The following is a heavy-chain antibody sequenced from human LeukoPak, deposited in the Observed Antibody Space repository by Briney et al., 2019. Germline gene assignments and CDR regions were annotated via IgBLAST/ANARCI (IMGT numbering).Heavy chain of an antibody. V-gene: IGHV4-38-2*02. J-gene: IGHJ6*03. D-gene: IGHD4-11*01. CDR1: GYSISSGYY. Sequence: SETLSLTCTVSGYSISSGYYWGWIRPPPGKGLEWIGSIYHSGSTYYNPSLKSRVTISVDTSKNQFSLKLSSVTAADTAVYYCARTSVTYYYYYYMDVWGKGTTVTVSS. CDR3: ARTSVTYYYYYYMDV. CDR2: IYHSGST.